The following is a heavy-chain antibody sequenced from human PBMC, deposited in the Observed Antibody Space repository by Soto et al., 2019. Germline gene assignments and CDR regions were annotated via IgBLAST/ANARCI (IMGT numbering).Heavy chain of an antibody. CDR2: IYYSGNT. Sequence: PSETLSLTCTVSGGSIGSYYWSWIRQPPGKGLEWIGYIYYSGNTNYNPSLKSRVTISVDTSKNQFSLKLSSVTAADTAVYYCARGAGIAVTARFDPWGQGTLVTVSS. D-gene: IGHD6-19*01. CDR1: GGSIGSYY. CDR3: ARGAGIAVTARFDP. J-gene: IGHJ5*02. V-gene: IGHV4-59*01.